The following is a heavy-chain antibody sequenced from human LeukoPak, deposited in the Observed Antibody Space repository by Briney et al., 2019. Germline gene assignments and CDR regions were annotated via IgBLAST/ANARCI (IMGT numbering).Heavy chain of an antibody. CDR2: ISDSGNT. CDR1: GFTVSSNY. Sequence: GGSLRLSRAASGFTVSSNYMSWVRQAPGKGLEWVSAISDSGNTYHADSVKGRFTISRDSSKNTLFLQMNRLRPEDAAVYYCAKAPVTTCRGAYCYSFDYWGQGTLVTVSS. V-gene: IGHV3-53*01. D-gene: IGHD2-21*01. CDR3: AKAPVTTCRGAYCYSFDY. J-gene: IGHJ4*02.